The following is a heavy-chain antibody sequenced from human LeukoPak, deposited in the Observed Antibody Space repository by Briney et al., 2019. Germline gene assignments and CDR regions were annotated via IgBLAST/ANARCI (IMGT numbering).Heavy chain of an antibody. D-gene: IGHD2-15*01. J-gene: IGHJ5*02. CDR2: IIPIFGTT. V-gene: IGHV1-69*06. Sequence: ASVKVSCKASGYTFTSYGISWVRQAPGQGLEWMGGIIPIFGTTNYAQKFQGRVTITADKSTSTAYMELSSLRSEDTAVYYCARANDQNDVVAATADWFDPWGQGTLVTVSS. CDR3: ARANDQNDVVAATADWFDP. CDR1: GYTFTSYG.